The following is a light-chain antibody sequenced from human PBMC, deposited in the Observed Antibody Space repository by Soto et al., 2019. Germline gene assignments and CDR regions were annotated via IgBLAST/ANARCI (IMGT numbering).Light chain of an antibody. CDR2: GVS. CDR3: QQYGGAPPRFS. Sequence: VLTQSPGTLSLSTGDTATLSCRASQTVYNSHLAWYHQKPGHAPRLLIYGVSRRDTGIPARFTGSGSGTYFTLTITSLEPEYFAVYYCQQYGGAPPRFSFGSGTKVDIK. CDR1: QTVYNSH. J-gene: IGKJ3*01. V-gene: IGKV3-20*01.